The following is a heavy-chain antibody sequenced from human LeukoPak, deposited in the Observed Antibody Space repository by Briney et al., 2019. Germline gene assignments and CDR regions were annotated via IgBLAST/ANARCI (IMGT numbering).Heavy chain of an antibody. CDR1: GFTFSSYS. CDR2: ISYDGSNK. Sequence: GGSLRLSCAASGFTFSSYSMSWVRQAPGKGLEWGAAISYDGSNKYYADSVKGRFTISRDNSKNTLYLQMNSLRAEDTAVYYCAKANSITIFGVISPVDYWGQGTLVTASS. CDR3: AKANSITIFGVISPVDY. J-gene: IGHJ4*02. D-gene: IGHD3-3*01. V-gene: IGHV3-30*04.